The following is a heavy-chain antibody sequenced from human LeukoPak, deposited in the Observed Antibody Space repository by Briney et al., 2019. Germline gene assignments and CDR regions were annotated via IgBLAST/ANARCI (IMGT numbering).Heavy chain of an antibody. Sequence: GGSLRLSCAASGFNFSSYAMSWVRQAPGKGLEWVSAISGSGGSTYYADSVKGRFTISRDNSKNTLYLQMNSLRAEDTAVYYCAKVAVRSKDIVVVPAAPFDYWGQGTLVTVSS. D-gene: IGHD2-2*01. CDR2: ISGSGGST. CDR3: AKVAVRSKDIVVVPAAPFDY. CDR1: GFNFSSYA. J-gene: IGHJ4*02. V-gene: IGHV3-23*01.